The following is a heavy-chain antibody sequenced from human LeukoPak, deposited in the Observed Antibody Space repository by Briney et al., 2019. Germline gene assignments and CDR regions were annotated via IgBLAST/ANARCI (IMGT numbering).Heavy chain of an antibody. CDR1: GYTFTGYY. Sequence: GASVKVSCKASGYTFTGYYMHWVRQAPGQGLEWMGWINPNSGGTNYAQKFQGRVTMTRDTSISTAYMELSRLRSDDTAMYYCARGVSYGSGKGDFDYWGQGTLVTVSS. J-gene: IGHJ4*02. CDR3: ARGVSYGSGKGDFDY. CDR2: INPNSGGT. V-gene: IGHV1-2*02. D-gene: IGHD3-10*01.